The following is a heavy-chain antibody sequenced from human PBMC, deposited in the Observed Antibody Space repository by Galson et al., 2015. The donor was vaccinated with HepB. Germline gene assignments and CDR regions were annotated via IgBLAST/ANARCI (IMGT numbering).Heavy chain of an antibody. CDR1: GFTFSNYA. CDR3: AKVRPDMATIIVSDY. V-gene: IGHV3-23*01. D-gene: IGHD5-24*01. J-gene: IGHJ4*02. CDR2: ISHSSGRT. Sequence: SLRLSCAASGFTFSNYAMSWVRQAPGKGLEWVSVISHSSGRTYFADSVKGRFTISRDNSKNTLYLQMNSLRAEDTAVYYCAKVRPDMATIIVSDYWGQGTLVTVSS.